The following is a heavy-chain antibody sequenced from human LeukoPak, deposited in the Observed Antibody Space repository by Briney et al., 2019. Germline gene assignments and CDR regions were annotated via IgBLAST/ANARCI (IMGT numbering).Heavy chain of an antibody. CDR3: ARQGLPGKYDYYYYYGMDV. V-gene: IGHV4-39*01. CDR2: ICYSGST. Sequence: PSETLSLTCTVSGGSISSSSYYWGWIRQPPGKGLEWIGSICYSGSTYYNPSLKSRVTISVDTSKNQFSLKLSSVTAADTAVYYCARQGLPGKYDYYYYYGMDVWGQGTTVTVSS. D-gene: IGHD3-10*01. J-gene: IGHJ6*02. CDR1: GGSISSSSYY.